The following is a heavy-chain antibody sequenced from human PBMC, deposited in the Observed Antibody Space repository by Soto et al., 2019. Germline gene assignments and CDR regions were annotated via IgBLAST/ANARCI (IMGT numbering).Heavy chain of an antibody. J-gene: IGHJ4*02. CDR2: INHSGST. V-gene: IGHV4-34*01. D-gene: IGHD1-26*01. CDR3: ARGGGQVGAIGDY. CDR1: GGSFSGYY. Sequence: QVQLQQWGAGLLKPSETLSLTCAVYGGSFSGYYWSWIRQPPGKGLEWSGEINHSGSTNYNPSLKSRVTISVDTSKNQFSLKLSSVTAADTAVYYCARGGGQVGAIGDYWGQGTLVTVSS.